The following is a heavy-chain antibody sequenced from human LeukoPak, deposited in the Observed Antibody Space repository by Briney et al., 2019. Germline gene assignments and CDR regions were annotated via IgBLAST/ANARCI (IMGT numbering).Heavy chain of an antibody. V-gene: IGHV3-30*18. D-gene: IGHD3-16*01. CDR2: ISYDGSNK. Sequence: GGSLRLSCAASGFTFSSYGMHWVRQAPGKGLEWVAVISYDGSNKYYADSVKGRFTISRDNSKNTLYLQMNSLRAEDTAVYYCAKARGLRPFVYYWGQGTLVTVSS. CDR3: AKARGLRPFVYY. CDR1: GFTFSSYG. J-gene: IGHJ4*02.